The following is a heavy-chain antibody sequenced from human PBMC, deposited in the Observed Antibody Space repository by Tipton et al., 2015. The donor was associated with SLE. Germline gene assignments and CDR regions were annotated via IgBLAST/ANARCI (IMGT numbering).Heavy chain of an antibody. J-gene: IGHJ5*02. CDR1: GDSISSHY. D-gene: IGHD3-16*01. CDR3: ARDSGGGYGWFDP. CDR2: VYYSGTT. V-gene: IGHV4-59*11. Sequence: TLSLTCTVSGDSISSHYWSWIRQPPGKGLEWIGYVYYSGTTNYNPSLKSRVTISVDTSKNQFSLKLSSVTAADTAVYYCARDSGGGYGWFDPWGQGTLINVSS.